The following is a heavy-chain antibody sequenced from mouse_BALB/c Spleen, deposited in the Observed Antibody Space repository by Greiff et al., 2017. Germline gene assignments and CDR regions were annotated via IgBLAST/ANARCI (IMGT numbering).Heavy chain of an antibody. V-gene: IGHV3-2*02. CDR2: ISYSGST. D-gene: IGHD2-1*01. CDR1: GYSITSDYA. J-gene: IGHJ2*01. Sequence: VQLQQSGPGLVKPSQSLSLTCTVTGYSITSDYAWNWIRQFPGNKLEWMGYISYSGSTSYNPSLKSRISITRDTSKNQFFLQLNSVTTEDTATYYCARDYYGNYNYFDYWGQGTTLTVSS. CDR3: ARDYYGNYNYFDY.